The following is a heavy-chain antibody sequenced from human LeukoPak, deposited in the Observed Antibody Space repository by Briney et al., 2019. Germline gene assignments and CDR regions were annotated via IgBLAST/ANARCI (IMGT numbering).Heavy chain of an antibody. Sequence: SETLSLTCTVSGGSISSYYWSWIRQPPGKGLEWIGYIYYSGSTNYNPSLKSRVTISVDTSKPQFSLKLSSVTAADAAVYYCARSVEGYCSGGNCYYYSYYMDVWGKGTTVTVSS. CDR2: IYYSGST. D-gene: IGHD2-15*01. CDR1: GGSISSYY. V-gene: IGHV4-59*01. CDR3: ARSVEGYCSGGNCYYYSYYMDV. J-gene: IGHJ6*03.